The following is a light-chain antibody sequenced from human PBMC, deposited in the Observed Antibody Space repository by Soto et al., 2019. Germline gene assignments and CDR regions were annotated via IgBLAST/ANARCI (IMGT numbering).Light chain of an antibody. Sequence: ESVLSQSPGTLSLSPGERATLSCRASQSVSNNYLAWYQQKPGQAPRLLIYGASNRATGIPDRFSGSGSGTDFPLTISRLEPEDFAVYYCQQYGSSGTFGQGTKVDIK. J-gene: IGKJ1*01. CDR1: QSVSNNY. CDR2: GAS. CDR3: QQYGSSGT. V-gene: IGKV3-20*01.